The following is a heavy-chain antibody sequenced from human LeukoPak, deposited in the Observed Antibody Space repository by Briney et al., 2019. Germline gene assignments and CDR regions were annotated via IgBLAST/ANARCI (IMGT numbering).Heavy chain of an antibody. J-gene: IGHJ6*02. CDR2: IYYSGST. V-gene: IGHV4-59*08. CDR3: AGHEELYYGDYGNLYYYYGMDV. D-gene: IGHD4-17*01. CDR1: GGSISSYY. Sequence: SETLSLTCTVSGGSISSYYWSWIRQPPGKGLEWIGYIYYSGSTNYNPSLKSRVTISVDTSKNQFSLKLSSVTAADTAVYYCAGHEELYYGDYGNLYYYYGMDVWGQGTTVTVSS.